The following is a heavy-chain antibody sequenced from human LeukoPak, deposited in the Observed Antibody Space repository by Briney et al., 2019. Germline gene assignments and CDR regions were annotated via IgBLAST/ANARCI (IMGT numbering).Heavy chain of an antibody. V-gene: IGHV1-69*05. J-gene: IGHJ4*02. CDR2: IITIFATA. CDR1: GGTFSSYT. CDR3: ASGSYYDY. Sequence: SVKVSCKASGGTFSSYTIIWLRQAPGPGLEWMGRIITIFATANYAQKFEGRVTITTDESTSTAYMELSSVRSEDTAVYYCASGSYYDYWGQGTLVTVSS. D-gene: IGHD1-26*01.